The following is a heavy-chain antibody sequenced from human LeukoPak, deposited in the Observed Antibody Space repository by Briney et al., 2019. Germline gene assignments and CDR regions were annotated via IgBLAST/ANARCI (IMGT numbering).Heavy chain of an antibody. D-gene: IGHD3-3*01. CDR3: ARATRSITIFGVVIPINYYYGMDV. J-gene: IGHJ6*02. Sequence: GGSLRLSCAASGFTFSSYGMHWVRQAPGKGLEWVAVISYDGSNKYYADSVKGRFTISRDNSKNTLYLQMNSLRAEDTAVYYCARATRSITIFGVVIPINYYYGMDVWGQGTTVTVSS. CDR1: GFTFSSYG. CDR2: ISYDGSNK. V-gene: IGHV3-30*03.